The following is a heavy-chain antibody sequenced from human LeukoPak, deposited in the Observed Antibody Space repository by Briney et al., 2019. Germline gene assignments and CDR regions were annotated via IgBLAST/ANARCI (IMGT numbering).Heavy chain of an antibody. D-gene: IGHD2-21*02. V-gene: IGHV1-8*03. CDR3: ARAGCGGDCYFGVYLFDY. CDR1: GYSFTSYD. J-gene: IGHJ4*02. CDR2: MNPNSGNT. Sequence: GESLKISCKGSGYSFTSYDINWVRQATGQGLEWMGWMNPNSGNTGYAQKFQGRVTITRNTSISTAYMELSSLRSEDTAVYYCARAGCGGDCYFGVYLFDYWGQGTLVTVSS.